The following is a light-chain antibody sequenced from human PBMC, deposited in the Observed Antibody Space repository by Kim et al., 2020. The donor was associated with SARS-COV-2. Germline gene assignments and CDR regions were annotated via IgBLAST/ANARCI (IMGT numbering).Light chain of an antibody. V-gene: IGLV3-21*04. Sequence: APRRNAWITWRGDHIGSRSVKWDQQKPGQAPVFVIYNDSDRPSGIPERFSGSNFGDTATLTISRVAAGDEADYYCQVWDSDSDHWVFGGGTQLTVL. CDR2: NDS. CDR1: HIGSRS. J-gene: IGLJ2*01. CDR3: QVWDSDSDHWV.